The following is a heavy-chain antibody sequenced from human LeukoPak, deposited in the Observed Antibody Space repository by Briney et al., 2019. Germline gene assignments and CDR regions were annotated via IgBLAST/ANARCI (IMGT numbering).Heavy chain of an antibody. CDR1: GGTFSSYA. D-gene: IGHD6-6*01. CDR3: ARAKLAAGPLYYFDY. Sequence: SVKVSCKASGGTFSSYAFSWVRQAPGQGLEWMGGIIPIFDTANYAQKFQGRVTITADESTSTAYMGLSSLRSEDTAVYYCARAKLAAGPLYYFDYWGQGTLVTVSS. V-gene: IGHV1-69*13. CDR2: IIPIFDTA. J-gene: IGHJ4*02.